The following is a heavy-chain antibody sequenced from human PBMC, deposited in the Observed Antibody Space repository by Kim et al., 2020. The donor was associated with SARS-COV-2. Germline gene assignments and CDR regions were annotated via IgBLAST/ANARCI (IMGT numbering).Heavy chain of an antibody. CDR2: IKGDGGLK. CDR1: GFTFSNFW. Sequence: GGSLRLSCTASGFTFSNFWLSWVRQAPGKGLEWVANIKGDGGLKYYVDSVKGRFTISRDNAKNSLFLQMNSLRADDTAIYYCATLGRSNSYSSWGQGTLV. J-gene: IGHJ5*02. CDR3: ATLGRSNSYSS. D-gene: IGHD6-13*01. V-gene: IGHV3-7*01.